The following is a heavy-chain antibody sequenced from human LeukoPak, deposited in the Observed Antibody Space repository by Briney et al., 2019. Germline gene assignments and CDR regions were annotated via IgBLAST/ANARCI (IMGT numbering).Heavy chain of an antibody. CDR2: IYYTGNT. Sequence: PSETLSLTCAVSGDSISSYYWSWIRQPPRKGLEWIGYIYYTGNTDYNPSLKSRVTISVDASKSHFSLRLTSVTAADTAVYYCARGRGSYYYDSSVYYGIDYWGQGTLVTVSS. CDR1: GDSISSYY. J-gene: IGHJ4*02. D-gene: IGHD3-22*01. V-gene: IGHV4-59*06. CDR3: ARGRGSYYYDSSVYYGIDY.